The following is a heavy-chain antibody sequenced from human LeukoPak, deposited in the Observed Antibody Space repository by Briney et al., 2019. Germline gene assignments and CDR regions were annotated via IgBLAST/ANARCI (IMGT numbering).Heavy chain of an antibody. V-gene: IGHV1-46*01. Sequence: GASVKVSCTASGYTFTSYYMHWVRQAPGQGLEWMGVINPSGGSTSYAQKFQGRVTMTRDMSTSTVYMELSSLRSEDTAVYYCAREGPTGLYFDYWGQGTLVTVSS. CDR3: AREGPTGLYFDY. D-gene: IGHD1-14*01. CDR2: INPSGGST. CDR1: GYTFTSYY. J-gene: IGHJ4*02.